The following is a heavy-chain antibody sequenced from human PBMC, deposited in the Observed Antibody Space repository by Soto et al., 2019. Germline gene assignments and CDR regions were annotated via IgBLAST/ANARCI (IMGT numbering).Heavy chain of an antibody. CDR3: ATGLYGDYFDY. Sequence: ASVKVSCKASGFSFTGYYIHWLRQAPGQGLEWMGWINAHSGGTEYAQKFRGRVTMTEDTSTDTAYMELSSLRSEDTAVYYCATGLYGDYFDYWGQGTLVTVS. CDR1: GFSFTGYY. J-gene: IGHJ4*02. CDR2: INAHSGGT. V-gene: IGHV1-2*02. D-gene: IGHD4-17*01.